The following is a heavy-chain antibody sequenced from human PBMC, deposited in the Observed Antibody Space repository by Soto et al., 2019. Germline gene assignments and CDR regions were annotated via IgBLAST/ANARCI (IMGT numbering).Heavy chain of an antibody. V-gene: IGHV1-69*01. CDR2: IIPIFGTA. Sequence: QVQLVQSGAEVKKPGSSVKVSCKASGGTFSSYAISWVRQAPGQGLEWMGGIIPIFGTANYAQKFQGRVTITADESTSTAYMELSSLRSEDTAVYYCAREFGVVIRSYYYYGMDVWGQGTTVTVSS. D-gene: IGHD3-3*01. CDR1: GGTFSSYA. J-gene: IGHJ6*02. CDR3: AREFGVVIRSYYYYGMDV.